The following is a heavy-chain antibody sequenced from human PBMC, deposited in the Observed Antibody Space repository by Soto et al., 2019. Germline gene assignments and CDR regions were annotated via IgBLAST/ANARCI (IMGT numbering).Heavy chain of an antibody. J-gene: IGHJ5*01. V-gene: IGHV4-4*02. CDR1: GGSVRAPDW. CDR3: ARVRQGCSANNCYFDP. D-gene: IGHD1-1*01. CDR2: VHISGHS. Sequence: PSETLSLSCTLSGGSVRAPDWWNWVRQSAGKGLEWIAEVHISGHSNYNPSLRSRVSVSIDSSKNQFYLTLNSVTAADTAIYYCARVRQGCSANNCYFDPWGQGTQVTVSS.